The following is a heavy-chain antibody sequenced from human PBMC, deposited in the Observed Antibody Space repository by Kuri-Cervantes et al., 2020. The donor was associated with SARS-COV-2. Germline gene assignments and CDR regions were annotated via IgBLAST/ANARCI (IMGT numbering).Heavy chain of an antibody. V-gene: IGHV3-21*01. CDR1: GFIFSSYS. D-gene: IGHD6-19*01. CDR3: TRSGRGIAVANFPFNP. CDR2: ITSSSTYI. J-gene: IGHJ5*02. Sequence: GESLKISCAASGFIFSSYSMNWVRQAPGKGLEWVSSITSSSTYIYYADSVKGRFTISRDNAKDTLYLQMGSLRVEDTAVYFCTRSGRGIAVANFPFNPWGRGTLVTVSS.